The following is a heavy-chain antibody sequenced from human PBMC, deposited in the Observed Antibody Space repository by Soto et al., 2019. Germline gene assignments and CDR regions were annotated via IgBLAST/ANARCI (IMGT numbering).Heavy chain of an antibody. Sequence: PGGSLRLSCTVSGFAFRHNYLARIRQPPGKGLEWLSYINTGGSPAYYADSVKGRFTISTDIAKKSLYLQMDSLRADDTGVYYCATGGIYYETCGQGTLVTVSS. V-gene: IGHV3-11*01. D-gene: IGHD1-26*01. CDR3: ATGGIYYET. CDR1: GFAFRHNY. CDR2: INTGGSPA. J-gene: IGHJ5*02.